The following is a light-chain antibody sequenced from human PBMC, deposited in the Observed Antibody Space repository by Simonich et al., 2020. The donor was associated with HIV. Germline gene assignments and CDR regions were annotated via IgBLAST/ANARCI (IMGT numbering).Light chain of an antibody. Sequence: DIVMTQTPLSLSVTPGQPASISCKSSQILLHRAVKTYLHWSLQKPGQSLPLLIYEVARRFSGVPDRFSGSGSGTDFTLKISRVEAADVGFYYCIQGIRLPLTFGGGTKVEIK. J-gene: IGKJ4*01. CDR3: IQGIRLPLT. CDR1: QILLHRAVKTY. V-gene: IGKV2-29*03. CDR2: EVA.